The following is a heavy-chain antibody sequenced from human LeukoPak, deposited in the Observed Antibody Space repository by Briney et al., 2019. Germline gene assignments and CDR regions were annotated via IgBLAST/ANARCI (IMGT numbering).Heavy chain of an antibody. V-gene: IGHV3-23*01. CDR1: GFTFSSYA. J-gene: IGHJ5*02. D-gene: IGHD3-10*01. CDR2: ISGSGGST. CDR3: AKDARYYYGSGSPNWFDP. Sequence: GGSLRLSCAASGFTFSSYAMTWVRQAPGKGLEWVSAISGSGGSTYYADSVKGRFTISRDNSKNTLYLQMNSLRAEDTAVYYCAKDARYYYGSGSPNWFDPWGQGTLVTVSS.